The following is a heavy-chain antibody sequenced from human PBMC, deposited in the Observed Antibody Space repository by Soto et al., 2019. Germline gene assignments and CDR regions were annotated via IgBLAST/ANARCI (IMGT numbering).Heavy chain of an antibody. D-gene: IGHD6-13*01. Sequence: QVQLVQSGAEVKKPGASVKVSCKASGYTFTSYGISWVRQSPGQGLEWMGWISAYNGNTNNAQKFQGRVAVITDTSTSTAYMELMNLRSDDTAVYYCARTSGYSSTDNWFDPWGQGTLVTVSS. CDR2: ISAYNGNT. CDR1: GYTFTSYG. V-gene: IGHV1-18*01. CDR3: ARTSGYSSTDNWFDP. J-gene: IGHJ5*02.